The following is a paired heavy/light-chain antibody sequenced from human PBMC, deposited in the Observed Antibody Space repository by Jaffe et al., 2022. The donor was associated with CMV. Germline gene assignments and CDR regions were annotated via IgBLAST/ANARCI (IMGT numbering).Heavy chain of an antibody. D-gene: IGHD6-13*01. CDR2: IYYSGST. CDR1: GGSISSSSYY. Sequence: QLQLQESGPGLVKPSETLSLTCTVSGGSISSSSYYWGWIRQPPGKGLEWIGSIYYSGSTYYNPSLKSRVTISVDTSKNQFSLKLSSVTAADTAVYYCARIMTDNTGYSSSWFYYYYYGMDVWGQGTTVTVSS. J-gene: IGHJ6*02. V-gene: IGHV4-39*01. CDR3: ARIMTDNTGYSSSWFYYYYYGMDV.
Light chain of an antibody. V-gene: IGLV2-14*03. CDR1: SSDVGGYNY. J-gene: IGLJ1*01. CDR2: DVS. CDR3: SSYTSSSTV. Sequence: QSALTQPASVSGSPGQSITISCTGTSSDVGGYNYVSWYQQHPGKAPKLMIYDVSNRPSGVSNRFSGSKSGNTASLTISGLQAEDEADYYCSSYTSSSTVFGTGTKVTVL.